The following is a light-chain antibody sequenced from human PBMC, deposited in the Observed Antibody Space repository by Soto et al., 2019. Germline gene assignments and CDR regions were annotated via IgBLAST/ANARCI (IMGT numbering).Light chain of an antibody. CDR3: QQYNKWPLT. CDR1: QSVRSN. V-gene: IGKV3-15*01. CDR2: DTS. Sequence: EVVMSQSPSTLSVSPGERVTLSCRASQSVRSNLAWYQQKPGQAPRLLIYDTSTRATGIPARFSGSGSGTEFTLTISSLQSEDFTVYYCQQYNKWPLTFGQGTKVDIK. J-gene: IGKJ1*01.